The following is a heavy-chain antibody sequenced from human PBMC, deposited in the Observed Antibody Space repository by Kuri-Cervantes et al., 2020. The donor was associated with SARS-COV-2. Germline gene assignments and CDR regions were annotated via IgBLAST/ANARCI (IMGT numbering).Heavy chain of an antibody. D-gene: IGHD6-13*01. CDR1: GFLFSVSA. Sequence: GESLKISCEVSGFLFSVSAIHWVRQGSGKGLEWVGRVRGKANNYATAYAASVKGRFTISRDDSKNMAYLQMNSLKTEDTAVYYCARERPLGIAAAGVDYWGQGTLVTVSS. CDR3: ARERPLGIAAAGVDY. V-gene: IGHV3-73*01. CDR2: VRGKANNYAT. J-gene: IGHJ4*02.